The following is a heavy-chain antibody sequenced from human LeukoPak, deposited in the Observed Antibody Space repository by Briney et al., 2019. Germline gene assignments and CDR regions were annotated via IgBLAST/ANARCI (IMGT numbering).Heavy chain of an antibody. D-gene: IGHD3-3*01. CDR1: GGSISSFY. CDR3: ARRPAYYDFWSRSDAFDI. V-gene: IGHV4-59*08. CDR2: IYYSGST. Sequence: PSETLSLTCTVSGGSISSFYWSWIRQPPGKGLEWIGYIYYSGSTNYNPSLKSRVTISVDTSKNQFSLNLSSVTAADTAVYYCARRPAYYDFWSRSDAFDIWGQGTMVTVSS. J-gene: IGHJ3*02.